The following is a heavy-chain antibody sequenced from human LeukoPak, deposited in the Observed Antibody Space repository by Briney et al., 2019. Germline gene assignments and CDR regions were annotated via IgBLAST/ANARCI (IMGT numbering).Heavy chain of an antibody. CDR2: MNPNSGNT. Sequence: ASVKVSXKASGYTFTSYDINWVRQATGQGLEWIGWMNPNSGNTGYAQKFQGRVTMTRNTSISTAYMELSSLRSENTAVYYCARAITGTHHTGDYWGQGTLVTVSS. CDR3: ARAITGTHHTGDY. D-gene: IGHD1-20*01. V-gene: IGHV1-8*01. CDR1: GYTFTSYD. J-gene: IGHJ4*02.